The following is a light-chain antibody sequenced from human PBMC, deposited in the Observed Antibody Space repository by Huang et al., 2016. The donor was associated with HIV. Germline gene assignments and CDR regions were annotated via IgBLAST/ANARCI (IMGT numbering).Light chain of an antibody. V-gene: IGKV1-39*01. J-gene: IGKJ2*01. CDR1: QNISRY. CDR2: AAI. CDR3: QQSDRTPRT. Sequence: DIQMTQSPFSLSAFIGDRVIISCRASQNISRYLNWYQQKPGEAPKLLIYAAISLQGGVPSTFSGSGSGTDFTHTITKLQPEDSATYYCQQSDRTPRTFGQGTKLEIK.